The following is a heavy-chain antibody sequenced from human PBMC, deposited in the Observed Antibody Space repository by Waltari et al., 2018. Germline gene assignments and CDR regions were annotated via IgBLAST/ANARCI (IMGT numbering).Heavy chain of an antibody. J-gene: IGHJ6*03. V-gene: IGHV3-23*03. CDR1: GFTFSSYA. Sequence: EVQLLESGGGLVQPGGSLRLSCAASGFTFSSYAMSWVRQAPGKGLEWVSGIYSGGSTYDAESVKGRFTISRDNSKNTLYLQMNSLRAEDTAVYYCAKENEPYYYMDVWGKGTTVTVSS. D-gene: IGHD1-1*01. CDR3: AKENEPYYYMDV. CDR2: IYSGGST.